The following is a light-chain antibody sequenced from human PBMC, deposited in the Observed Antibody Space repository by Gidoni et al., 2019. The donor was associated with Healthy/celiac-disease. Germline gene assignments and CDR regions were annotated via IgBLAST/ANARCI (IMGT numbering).Light chain of an antibody. J-gene: IGKJ3*01. CDR1: QSLLHSNGYNY. CDR3: MQALQTPPFT. CDR2: LGS. Sequence: EIVMTQSPLYLPVTPGEPASISCRSSQSLLHSNGYNYLDWYLQKPGQSPQLLIYLGSNRASGVPDRFSGSGSGTDFTLKISRVEAEDVGVYYCMQALQTPPFTFGPGTKVDIK. V-gene: IGKV2-28*01.